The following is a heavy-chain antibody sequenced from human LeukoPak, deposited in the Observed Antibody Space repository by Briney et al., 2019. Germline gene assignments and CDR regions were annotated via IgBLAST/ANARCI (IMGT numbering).Heavy chain of an antibody. D-gene: IGHD6-6*01. CDR1: GGSISSSSYY. V-gene: IGHV4-39*01. CDR2: IYYSGST. Sequence: SETLSLTCTVSGGSISSSSYYWGWIRRPPGKGLEWIGSIYYSGSTYYNPSLKSRVTISVDTSKNQFSLKLSSVTAADTAVYYCARLTWQLGLGFDYWGQGTLVTVSS. CDR3: ARLTWQLGLGFDY. J-gene: IGHJ4*02.